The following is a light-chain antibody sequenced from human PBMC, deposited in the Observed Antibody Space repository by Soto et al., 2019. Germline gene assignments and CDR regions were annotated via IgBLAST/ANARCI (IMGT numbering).Light chain of an antibody. CDR1: QSVSSIS. V-gene: IGKV3-20*01. Sequence: EIVLTQSPGTLSLSPGERATLSCRASQSVSSISLAWYRPKPGQAPRLRMYGASSRATGIPYSFSGSGYGTDFTVTISRLEPEDSAVYYCQQYGSSSWTFGQGTKVESK. J-gene: IGKJ1*01. CDR2: GAS. CDR3: QQYGSSSWT.